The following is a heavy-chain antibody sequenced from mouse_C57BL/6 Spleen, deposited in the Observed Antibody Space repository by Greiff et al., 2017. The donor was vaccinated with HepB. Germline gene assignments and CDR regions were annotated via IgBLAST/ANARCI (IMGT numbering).Heavy chain of an antibody. Sequence: QVQLQQSGPELVKPGASVKLSCKASGYTFTSYDINWVKQRPGQGLEWIGWIYPRDGSTKYNEKFKGKATLTVDTSSSTAYMELHSLTSEDSAVYFCARRYYYGSSSWFAYWGQGTLVTVSA. V-gene: IGHV1-85*01. D-gene: IGHD1-1*01. CDR2: IYPRDGST. CDR3: ARRYYYGSSSWFAY. J-gene: IGHJ3*01. CDR1: GYTFTSYD.